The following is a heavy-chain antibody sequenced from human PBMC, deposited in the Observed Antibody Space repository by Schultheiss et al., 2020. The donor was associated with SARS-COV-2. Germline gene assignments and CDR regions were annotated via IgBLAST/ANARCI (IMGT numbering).Heavy chain of an antibody. Sequence: SVKVSCKASGYTFTGYYMHWVRQAPGQGLEWMGGIVPVFGTPNYAQRFQGRVTITADESTTTAYMELHSLRSEDTAVYYCARERSYYDSSGYYRPNDFYYGMHVWGQGTTVTVSS. CDR2: IVPVFGTP. CDR3: ARERSYYDSSGYYRPNDFYYGMHV. CDR1: GYTFTGYY. D-gene: IGHD3-22*01. V-gene: IGHV1-69*13. J-gene: IGHJ6*02.